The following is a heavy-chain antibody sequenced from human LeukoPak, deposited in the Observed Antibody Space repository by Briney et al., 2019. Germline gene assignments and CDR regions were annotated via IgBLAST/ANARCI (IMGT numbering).Heavy chain of an antibody. CDR3: ARVGTIFGVVIEENWFDP. D-gene: IGHD3-3*01. J-gene: IGHJ5*02. V-gene: IGHV4-30-4*01. CDR1: GGSIGSGDYY. CDR2: IYYSGST. Sequence: SETLSLTCTVSGGSIGSGDYYWSWISQPPGKGLEWIGYIYYSGSTYYNPSLKSRVTISVDTSKNQFSLKLSSVTAADTAVYYCARVGTIFGVVIEENWFDPWGQGTLVTVSS.